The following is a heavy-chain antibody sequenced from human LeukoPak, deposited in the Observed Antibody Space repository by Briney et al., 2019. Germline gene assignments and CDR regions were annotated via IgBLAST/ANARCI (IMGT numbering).Heavy chain of an antibody. J-gene: IGHJ6*03. CDR2: INSDGSST. V-gene: IGHV3-74*01. CDR3: ARGDPYYYYMDV. Sequence: GGSLRLSCAASGFTFSSYWMHWVRRAPGKGLVWVSRINSDGSSTSYADSVKGRFTISRDNAKNTLYLQMNSLRAEDTALYYCARGDPYYYYMDVWGKGTTVTVSS. CDR1: GFTFSSYW.